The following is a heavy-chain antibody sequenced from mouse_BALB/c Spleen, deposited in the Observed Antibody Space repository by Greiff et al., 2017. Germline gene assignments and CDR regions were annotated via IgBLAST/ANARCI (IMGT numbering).Heavy chain of an antibody. Sequence: QVQLQQPGAELVRPGASVKLSCKASGYTFTSYWINWVKQRPGQGLEWIGNIYPSDSYTNYNQKFKDKATLTVDKSSSSAYMQLSSPTSEDSAFYYCTRLGRKVYYFDYWGQGTTLTVSS. CDR3: TRLGRKVYYFDY. V-gene: IGHV1-69*02. J-gene: IGHJ2*01. CDR1: GYTFTSYW. CDR2: IYPSDSYT. D-gene: IGHD4-1*01.